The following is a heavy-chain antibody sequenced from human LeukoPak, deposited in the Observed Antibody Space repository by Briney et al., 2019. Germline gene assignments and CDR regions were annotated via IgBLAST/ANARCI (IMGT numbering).Heavy chain of an antibody. J-gene: IGHJ6*03. V-gene: IGHV1-18*01. Sequence: ASVKVSCKASGYTFTSYGISWVRQAPGQGLEWMGWISAYNGNTNYAQKLQGTVTMTTDTSTSTAYMELRSLRSDDTAVYYCARPPHSIAAAGFISYYYYYMDVWGKGTTVTVSS. CDR2: ISAYNGNT. CDR3: ARPPHSIAAAGFISYYYYYMDV. D-gene: IGHD6-13*01. CDR1: GYTFTSYG.